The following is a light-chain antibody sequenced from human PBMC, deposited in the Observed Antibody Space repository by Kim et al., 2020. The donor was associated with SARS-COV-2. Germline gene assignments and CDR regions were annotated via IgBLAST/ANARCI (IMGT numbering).Light chain of an antibody. CDR2: KDS. CDR3: YSAADNNPVV. V-gene: IGLV3-27*01. Sequence: SYELTQPSSVSVSPGQTARITCSGDVLAKKYARWFQQKPGQAPVLVIYKDSERPSGIPERFSGSSSGTTVTLTISGAQVEDEADYYCYSAADNNPVVFGG. CDR1: VLAKKY. J-gene: IGLJ2*01.